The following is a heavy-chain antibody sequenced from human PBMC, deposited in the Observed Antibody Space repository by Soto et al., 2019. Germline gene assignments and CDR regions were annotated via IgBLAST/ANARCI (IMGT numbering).Heavy chain of an antibody. CDR3: AKDFNQLPTDAFHV. V-gene: IGHV3-23*01. Sequence: PVGSLRLSCASSGFTFSSYAMSCVRHAPGKGLEWVSAISGSGGSTYYADSVKGRFTISRDNSKNTLYLQMNSLRAEDTAVYYCAKDFNQLPTDAFHVWGQGTLVIVSS. J-gene: IGHJ3*01. CDR2: ISGSGGST. D-gene: IGHD1-1*01. CDR1: GFTFSSYA.